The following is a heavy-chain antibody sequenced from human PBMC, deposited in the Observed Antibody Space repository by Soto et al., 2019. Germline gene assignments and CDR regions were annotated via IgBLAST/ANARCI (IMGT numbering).Heavy chain of an antibody. D-gene: IGHD5-12*01. V-gene: IGHV3-21*01. J-gene: IGHJ4*02. CDR1: GFTFSTYN. CDR2: ISSTSVYM. Sequence: EVQMVESGGGLVKPGGSLRLSCAAAGFTFSTYNMNLVRQAPGKGLEWVASISSTSVYMYYANSLKGRFTISRANAKRSQFLLVNRRRADDAAVYFWGRGWLRERWMYWGPGPLVPFSS. CDR3: GRGWLRERWMY.